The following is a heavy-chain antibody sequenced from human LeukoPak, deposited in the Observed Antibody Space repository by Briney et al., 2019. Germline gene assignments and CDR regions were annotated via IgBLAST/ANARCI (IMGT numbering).Heavy chain of an antibody. J-gene: IGHJ5*02. V-gene: IGHV4-4*07. D-gene: IGHD3-9*01. CDR3: ARLGSLRYFDWLCGFDP. Sequence: SETLSLTCTVSGVSFSSYYWTWIRQPAGKGLEWIGRIYSSGNTNYNPSLESRVTMSIDTSKKQISLKLTSVTAADTAVYYCARLGSLRYFDWLCGFDPWGQGTLVTVSS. CDR1: GVSFSSYY. CDR2: IYSSGNT.